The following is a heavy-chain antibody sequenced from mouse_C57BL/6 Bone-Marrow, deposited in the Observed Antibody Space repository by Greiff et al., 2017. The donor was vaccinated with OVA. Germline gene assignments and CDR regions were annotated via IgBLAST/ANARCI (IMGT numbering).Heavy chain of an antibody. CDR3: ASVATTVGEGFYYFDY. D-gene: IGHD1-1*01. V-gene: IGHV1-19*01. CDR2: INPYNGGT. CDR1: GYTFTDYY. Sequence: VQLQQSGPVLVKPGASVKMSCKASGYTFTDYYMNWVKQSHGKSLEWIGVINPYNGGTSYNQKFKGKATLTVDKSSSTAYMELNSLTSEDSAVYYCASVATTVGEGFYYFDYWGQGTTLTVSS. J-gene: IGHJ2*01.